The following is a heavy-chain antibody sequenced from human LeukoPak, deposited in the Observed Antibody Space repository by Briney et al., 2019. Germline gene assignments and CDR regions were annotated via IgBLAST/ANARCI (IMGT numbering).Heavy chain of an antibody. CDR3: ARCGTPLLWFGEPHFDY. CDR1: GFTFSSYA. V-gene: IGHV3-30*04. D-gene: IGHD3-10*01. Sequence: GRSLRLSCAASGFTFSSYAMHWVRQAPGKGLEWVAVISYDGSNKYYADSVKGRFTISRDNSKNTLYLQMNSLRAEDTAVYYCARCGTPLLWFGEPHFDYWGQGTLVTVSS. CDR2: ISYDGSNK. J-gene: IGHJ4*02.